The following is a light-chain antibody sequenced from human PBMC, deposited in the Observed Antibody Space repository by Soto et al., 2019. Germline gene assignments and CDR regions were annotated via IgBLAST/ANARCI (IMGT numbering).Light chain of an antibody. Sequence: QSVLTQPASVSGSPGQSITIPCTGTSSDVGRYNYVSWYQQHPGKAPKLMIYEVSNRPSGVSNRFSGSKSGNTASLTISGLQAEDEADYYCISYTYSSTYVFGTGTKLTVL. CDR3: ISYTYSSTYV. V-gene: IGLV2-14*01. CDR2: EVS. CDR1: SSDVGRYNY. J-gene: IGLJ1*01.